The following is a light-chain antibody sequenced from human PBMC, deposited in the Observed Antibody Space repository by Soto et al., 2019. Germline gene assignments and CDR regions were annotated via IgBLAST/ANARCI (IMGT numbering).Light chain of an antibody. Sequence: QSALTQPASVSGSPGQSITISCTGTSSDVGGYNYVSWYQQYPGKAPKLMIYDVSNRPSGVPNRFSGSKSGNTASLTISGLQSEYEADYYCSSYTGSSTLVFGGGTQLTVL. CDR1: SSDVGGYNY. CDR3: SSYTGSSTLV. CDR2: DVS. J-gene: IGLJ2*01. V-gene: IGLV2-14*01.